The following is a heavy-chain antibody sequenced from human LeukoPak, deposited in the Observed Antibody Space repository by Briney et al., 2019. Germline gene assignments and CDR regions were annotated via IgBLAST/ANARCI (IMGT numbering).Heavy chain of an antibody. Sequence: PGGSLRLSCAASGFTFSSYSMNWVRQAPGKGLEWVSYISSSSSTIYYADSVKGRFTISRDNSKNTLYLQMNSLRDEDTAVYYCAKDQPARRYSGSDYESLFDYWGQGTLVTVSS. CDR1: GFTFSSYS. V-gene: IGHV3-48*02. D-gene: IGHD1-26*01. CDR3: AKDQPARRYSGSDYESLFDY. J-gene: IGHJ4*02. CDR2: ISSSSSTI.